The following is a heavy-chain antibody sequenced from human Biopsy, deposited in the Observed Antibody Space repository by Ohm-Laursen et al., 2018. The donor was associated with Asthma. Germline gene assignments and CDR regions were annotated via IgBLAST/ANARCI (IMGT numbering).Heavy chain of an antibody. Sequence: GTLSLTCTVSGGSVSTGSYYWSWIRQPPGKGLEWPGYIYYTGSDNYNPSLKSRVTISVDTSKNQFSLRLNSVTAADTAVYYCARGPNYHGSGRAPIGMDVWGQGTTVAVSS. J-gene: IGHJ6*02. CDR3: ARGPNYHGSGRAPIGMDV. CDR1: GGSVSTGSYY. V-gene: IGHV4-61*01. CDR2: IYYTGSD. D-gene: IGHD3-10*01.